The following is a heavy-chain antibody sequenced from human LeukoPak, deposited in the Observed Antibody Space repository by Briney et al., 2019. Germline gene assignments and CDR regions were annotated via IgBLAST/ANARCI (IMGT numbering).Heavy chain of an antibody. CDR1: TFTFSRYW. CDR3: ARDRAAFGVVQVGY. J-gene: IGHJ4*02. D-gene: IGHD3-3*01. Sequence: GGSLRLSCAASTFTFSRYWMHWVRQAPGKGLVWVSRINSDGTNTYYADSVKGRFTISRDNTKNTLYLQMNSLRTEDTAVYYCARDRAAFGVVQVGYWGQGTLVTVSS. CDR2: INSDGTNT. V-gene: IGHV3-74*01.